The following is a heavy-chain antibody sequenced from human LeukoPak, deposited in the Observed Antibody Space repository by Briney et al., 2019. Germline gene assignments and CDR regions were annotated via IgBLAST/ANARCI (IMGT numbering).Heavy chain of an antibody. CDR3: ARAREGLVGPTVTTSRSYYYYGMDV. CDR2: IYHSGST. CDR1: GGSISSGGYS. Sequence: SETLSLTCAVSGGSISSGGYSWSWIRQPPGKGLEWIGYIYHSGSTNYNPSLKGRVTISVDTSKNQFSLKLSSVTAADTAVYYCARAREGLVGPTVTTSRSYYYYGMDVWGQGTTVTASS. D-gene: IGHD4-4*01. J-gene: IGHJ6*02. V-gene: IGHV4-30-2*01.